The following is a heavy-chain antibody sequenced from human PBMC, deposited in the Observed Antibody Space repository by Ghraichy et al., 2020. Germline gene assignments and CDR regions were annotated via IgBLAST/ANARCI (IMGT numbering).Heavy chain of an antibody. D-gene: IGHD1-7*01. Sequence: GGSLRLSCAASGFTFSTYAMHWVRQAPGKGLEGVALISDDGGNKYYAESVKGRFTISRDNSKNTLYLQMNSLRTEDTAVYYCGRPSRTNSYCGLDVWGQGTTVTVSS. CDR2: ISDDGGNK. J-gene: IGHJ6*02. CDR1: GFTFSTYA. CDR3: GRPSRTNSYCGLDV. V-gene: IGHV3-30*04.